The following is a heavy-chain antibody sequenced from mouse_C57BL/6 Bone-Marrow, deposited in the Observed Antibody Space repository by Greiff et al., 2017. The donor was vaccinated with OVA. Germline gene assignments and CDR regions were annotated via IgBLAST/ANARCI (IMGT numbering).Heavy chain of an antibody. CDR1: GFTFSDYY. D-gene: IGHD1-1*02. CDR2: ISNGGGST. V-gene: IGHV5-12*01. J-gene: IGHJ4*01. CDR3: ARGWFGAMDY. Sequence: EVMLVESGGGLVQPGGSLKLSCAASGFTFSDYYMYWVRQTPEKRLEWVAYISNGGGSTYYPDTVQGRFTISRDNAKNTLYLQMSRLKSEDTAMYYCARGWFGAMDYWGQGTSVTVSS.